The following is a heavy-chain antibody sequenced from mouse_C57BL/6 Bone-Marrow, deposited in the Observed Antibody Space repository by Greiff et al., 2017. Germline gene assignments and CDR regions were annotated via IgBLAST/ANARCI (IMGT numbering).Heavy chain of an antibody. J-gene: IGHJ2*01. CDR1: GYTFTSYW. CDR3: AKFTYDY. CDR2: IDPSDSYT. V-gene: IGHV1-59*01. D-gene: IGHD5-1*01. Sequence: VQLQQPGAELVRPGTSVKLSCKASGYTFTSYWMHWVKQRPGQGLEWIGVIDPSDSYTNYNQKFKGKATLTVDTSSSTAYMQLSSLTSEDSAVYYCAKFTYDYWGQGTTLTVSS.